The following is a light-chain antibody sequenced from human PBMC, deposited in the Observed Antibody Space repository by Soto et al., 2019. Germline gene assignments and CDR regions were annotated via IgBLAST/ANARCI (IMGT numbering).Light chain of an antibody. CDR3: QQRNNWVT. V-gene: IGKV3-11*01. J-gene: IGKJ4*01. CDR1: QSIRNY. CDR2: DAS. Sequence: EIVLTQSPATLSLSPGERATLSCRASQSIRNYLAWYQQKPGQAPRLLIYDASNRATDIPARFSGSGSGTDFILTISSLEPEDSAVYFCQQRNNWVTFGGGSKVEIK.